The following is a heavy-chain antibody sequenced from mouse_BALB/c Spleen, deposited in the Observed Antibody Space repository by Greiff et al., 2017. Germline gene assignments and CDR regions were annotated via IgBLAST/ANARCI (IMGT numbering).Heavy chain of an antibody. V-gene: IGHV5-17*02. Sequence: EVKLVESGGGLVQPGGSRKLSCAASGFTFSSFGMHWVRQAPEKGLEWVAYISSGSSTIYYADTVKGRFTISRDNPKNTLFLQMTSLRSEDTAMYYCARSSTVYYAMDYWGQGTSVTVSS. D-gene: IGHD1-1*01. CDR1: GFTFSSFG. CDR2: ISSGSSTI. CDR3: ARSSTVYYAMDY. J-gene: IGHJ4*01.